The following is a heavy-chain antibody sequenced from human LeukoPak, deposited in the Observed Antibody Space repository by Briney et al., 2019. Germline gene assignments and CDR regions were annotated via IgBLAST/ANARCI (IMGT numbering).Heavy chain of an antibody. CDR3: AREGVTYYYDSSGPRTYYYYYMDV. Sequence: SETLSLTCTVSGGSISSGSYYWSWIRQPAGKGLEWIGRIYTSGCTNYNPSLKSRVTISVDTSKNQFSLKLSSVTAADTAVYYCAREGVTYYYDSSGPRTYYYYYMDVWGKGTTVTISS. CDR2: IYTSGCT. V-gene: IGHV4-61*02. D-gene: IGHD3-22*01. CDR1: GGSISSGSYY. J-gene: IGHJ6*03.